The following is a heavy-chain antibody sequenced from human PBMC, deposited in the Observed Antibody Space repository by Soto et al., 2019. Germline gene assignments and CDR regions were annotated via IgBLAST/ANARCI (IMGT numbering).Heavy chain of an antibody. V-gene: IGHV3-23*01. Sequence: EVQLLESGGGLVQPGGSLRLSCAASGFTFSSYAMRWVRQAPGKGLEWVSAISGSGGSTYYADSVKGRFTISRDNSKNTLYLQMTSPRAEAPAVYYCARRGSGSYYDYWGQGTLVTVSS. CDR1: GFTFSSYA. CDR3: ARRGSGSYYDY. D-gene: IGHD1-26*01. J-gene: IGHJ4*02. CDR2: ISGSGGST.